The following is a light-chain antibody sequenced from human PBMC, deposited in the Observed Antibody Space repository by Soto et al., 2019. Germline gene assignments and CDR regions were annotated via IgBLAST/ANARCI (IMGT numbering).Light chain of an antibody. CDR1: QSVSSY. CDR3: QQRFTWPRFT. Sequence: EIVLTQSPATLSLSPGERATLSCRASQSVSSYLAWYQQKPGQAPRLLIYDASNRATGIPARFSGGGSGIDFTLTISSLEPGDFAVYYWQQRFTWPRFTFGQKTKLEI. V-gene: IGKV3-11*01. CDR2: DAS. J-gene: IGKJ2*01.